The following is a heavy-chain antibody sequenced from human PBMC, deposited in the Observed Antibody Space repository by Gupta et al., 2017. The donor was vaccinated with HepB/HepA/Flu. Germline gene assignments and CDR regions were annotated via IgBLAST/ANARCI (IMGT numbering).Heavy chain of an antibody. D-gene: IGHD3-22*01. J-gene: IGHJ6*02. CDR3: ARGRRGPYYYDSSGYYSLRRGYYYYGMDV. Sequence: QVQLQQWGAGLLKPSETLSLTCAVYGGSFSGYYWSWIRQPPGKGLEWIGEINHSGSTNYNPSLKSRVTISVDTSKNQFSLKLSSVTAADTAVYYCARGRRGPYYYDSSGYYSLRRGYYYYGMDVWGQGTTVTVSS. V-gene: IGHV4-34*01. CDR2: INHSGST. CDR1: GGSFSGYY.